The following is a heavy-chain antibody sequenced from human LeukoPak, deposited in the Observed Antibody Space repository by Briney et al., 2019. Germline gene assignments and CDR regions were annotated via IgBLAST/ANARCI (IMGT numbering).Heavy chain of an antibody. J-gene: IGHJ4*02. CDR1: GGSISSSSYY. D-gene: IGHD6-13*01. V-gene: IGHV4-39*07. CDR3: ARDRSRWYAGYYDY. Sequence: PSETLSLTCTVSGGSISSSSYYWGWIRQPPGKGLEWIGSIYYSGSTYYNPSLKSRVTISVETSKNQFSLKVTSVTAADTAVYYCARDRSRWYAGYYDYWGQGTLVTVSS. CDR2: IYYSGST.